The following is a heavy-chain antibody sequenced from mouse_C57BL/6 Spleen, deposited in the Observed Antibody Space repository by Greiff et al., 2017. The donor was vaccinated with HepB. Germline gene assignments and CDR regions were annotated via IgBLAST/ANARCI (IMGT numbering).Heavy chain of an antibody. CDR2: ISGGGGNT. V-gene: IGHV5-9*01. Sequence: DVMLVESGGGLVKPGGSLKLSCAASGFTFSSYPMSWVRQTPEKRLEWVATISGGGGNTYYPDSVKGRFTISRDNAKNTLYLQMSSLRSEDTALYYCERQRVITTVVNWYFEVWGTGTTVTVSS. J-gene: IGHJ1*03. CDR3: ERQRVITTVVNWYFEV. D-gene: IGHD1-1*01. CDR1: GFTFSSYP.